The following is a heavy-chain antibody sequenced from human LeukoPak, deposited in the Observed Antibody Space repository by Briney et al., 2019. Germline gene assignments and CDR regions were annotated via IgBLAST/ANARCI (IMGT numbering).Heavy chain of an antibody. D-gene: IGHD1-1*01. Sequence: SETLSLTCTVSGVSISSSNSYWGWIRQPPGKGLEWIGSIYYSGNTYYNPSLKSRVTISVDTSKNQFSLKLSSVTAADTAVYYCARNGLRARRRERAFDIWGQGTMVTVSS. J-gene: IGHJ3*02. V-gene: IGHV4-39*07. CDR2: IYYSGNT. CDR3: ARNGLRARRRERAFDI. CDR1: GVSISSSNSY.